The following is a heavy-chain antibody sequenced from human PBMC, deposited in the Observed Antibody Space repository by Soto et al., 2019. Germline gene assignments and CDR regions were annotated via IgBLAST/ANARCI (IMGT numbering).Heavy chain of an antibody. J-gene: IGHJ3*02. Sequence: EVQLVESGGGLVKPGGSLRLSCAASGFTFSSYSMNWVRQAPGKGLEWVSSISSSSSYIYYADSVKGRFTISRDNANNSLYLQMNSLRAEDTAVYYCARDRDYYDSSGYYFPDAFDIWGQGTMVTVSS. V-gene: IGHV3-21*01. D-gene: IGHD3-22*01. CDR3: ARDRDYYDSSGYYFPDAFDI. CDR1: GFTFSSYS. CDR2: ISSSSSYI.